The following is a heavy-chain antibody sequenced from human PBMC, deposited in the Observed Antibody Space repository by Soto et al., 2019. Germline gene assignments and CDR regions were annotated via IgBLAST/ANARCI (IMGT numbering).Heavy chain of an antibody. J-gene: IGHJ4*02. D-gene: IGHD3-10*01. CDR1: GGTFSSYA. V-gene: IGHV1-69*13. CDR2: IIPIFGTR. Sequence: ASVKVSCKASGGTFSSYAISWVRQAPGQGLEWMGGIIPIFGTRNYAQKFQGRVTMTADASTNTAYMELSSLRSEDTAVYYCATEYGSGSYSLDYWGQGTLVTVSS. CDR3: ATEYGSGSYSLDY.